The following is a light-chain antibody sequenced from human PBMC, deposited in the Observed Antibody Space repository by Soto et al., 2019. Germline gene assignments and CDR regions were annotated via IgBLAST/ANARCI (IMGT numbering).Light chain of an antibody. CDR2: AAS. Sequence: DIPMTQSPSSLSASVGDRVTITCRASQSISNYLNWYQQKPGNAPKLLIYAASSLQSGVPSRFSGSGSGTDFTLTISSLQPEDFATYYCQQSYSTPLIFGGGTKVGIK. V-gene: IGKV1-39*01. J-gene: IGKJ4*01. CDR3: QQSYSTPLI. CDR1: QSISNY.